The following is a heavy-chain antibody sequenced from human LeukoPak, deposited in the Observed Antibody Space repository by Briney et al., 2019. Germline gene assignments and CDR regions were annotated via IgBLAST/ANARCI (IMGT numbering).Heavy chain of an antibody. Sequence: GGSLRLSCAASEFTFSSYAMHWVRQAPAKGLEWVADITYDGNNQYYADSVKGRFTISRDNSKNTLYLQMNSLSGEDTAVYYCAKDKYGSGSIETGMDVWGQGTAVTVSS. J-gene: IGHJ6*02. CDR2: ITYDGNNQ. CDR3: AKDKYGSGSIETGMDV. CDR1: EFTFSSYA. V-gene: IGHV3-30-3*01. D-gene: IGHD3-10*01.